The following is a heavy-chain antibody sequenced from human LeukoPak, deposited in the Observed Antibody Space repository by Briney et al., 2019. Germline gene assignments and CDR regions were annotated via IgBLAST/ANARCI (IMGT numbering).Heavy chain of an antibody. V-gene: IGHV4-39*07. Sequence: SETLSLTCTVSGGSISSTSYYGGWIRQPPGKGLGGIASIYYSGSTYYNLSLKSRVTVSIDTSKNQFSLRLNSVTAADTAVYYCAITPGPFDSTRNYYPFDYWGQGTLVTVSS. J-gene: IGHJ4*02. CDR2: IYYSGST. CDR3: AITPGPFDSTRNYYPFDY. CDR1: GGSISSTSYY. D-gene: IGHD3-22*01.